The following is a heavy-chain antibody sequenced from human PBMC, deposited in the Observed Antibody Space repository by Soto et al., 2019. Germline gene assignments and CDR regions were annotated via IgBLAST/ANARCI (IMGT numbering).Heavy chain of an antibody. CDR3: AKDYYYDSTGLFFDY. Sequence: EVQLLESGGGLVQPGGSLRLSCAASGFSLGRYVMSWVRQAPGKGLEWISVISASGGSASYADSVKGRFTISKDNSKNTLYLQVNSLRAEDTAVYYCAKDYYYDSTGLFFDYWGQGTLVTVSS. D-gene: IGHD3-22*01. CDR2: ISASGGSA. CDR1: GFSLGRYV. V-gene: IGHV3-23*01. J-gene: IGHJ4*02.